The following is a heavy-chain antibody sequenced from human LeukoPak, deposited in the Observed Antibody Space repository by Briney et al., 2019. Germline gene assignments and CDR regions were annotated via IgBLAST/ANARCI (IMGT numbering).Heavy chain of an antibody. V-gene: IGHV1-8*01. CDR2: INPGTGKT. D-gene: IGHD6-19*01. J-gene: IGHJ4*02. CDR1: GYTFTNDD. Sequence: ASVKVSCMASGYTFTNDDINWVRQASGQGLEWMGYINPGTGKTRYAQKLQGRVTMTRDTSVNTVYMELSSLRSEDTAIYYCARVVGQWLEVYWGQGTLVTVSS. CDR3: ARVVGQWLEVY.